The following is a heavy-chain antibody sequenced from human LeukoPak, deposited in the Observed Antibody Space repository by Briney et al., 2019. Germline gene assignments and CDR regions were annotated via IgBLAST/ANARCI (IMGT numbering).Heavy chain of an antibody. CDR1: GGTFSSYA. CDR3: ARGRWTGIVTWYFGG. CDR2: IIPIFGTA. V-gene: IGHV1-69*05. J-gene: IGHJ4*02. D-gene: IGHD5-18*01. Sequence: ASVKVSCKASGGTFSSYAISWVRQAPGQGLEWMGRIIPIFGTANCAQKFQGRVTITTDESTSTAYMELSSLRSEDTAVYYCARGRWTGIVTWYFGGWGKRTLVSVSS.